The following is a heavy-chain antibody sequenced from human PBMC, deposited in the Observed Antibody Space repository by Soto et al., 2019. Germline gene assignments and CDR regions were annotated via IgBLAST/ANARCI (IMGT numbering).Heavy chain of an antibody. CDR2: ISSSSSTI. J-gene: IGHJ5*02. D-gene: IGHD5-12*01. Sequence: EVQLVESGGGLVQPGGSLRLSCAASGFTFSSYSMNWVRQAPGKGLEWVSYISSSSSTIYYADSVKGRFTISRDNAKNSLYLQMNSLRDEDTAVYYCARDVISRGYDLNWFDPWGQVTLVTVSS. V-gene: IGHV3-48*02. CDR3: ARDVISRGYDLNWFDP. CDR1: GFTFSSYS.